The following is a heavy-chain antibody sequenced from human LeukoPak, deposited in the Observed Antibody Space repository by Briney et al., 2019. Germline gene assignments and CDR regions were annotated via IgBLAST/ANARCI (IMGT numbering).Heavy chain of an antibody. D-gene: IGHD4-17*01. J-gene: IGHJ6*03. Sequence: PSQTLSLTCTVSGGSISSGSYYWSWIRQPAGKGLEWIGRIYTSGSTNYNPSLKSRVTISVDTSKNQFSLKLSSVTAADTAVYYCARDSAYGDMDHYMDVWGKGTTVTVSS. CDR3: ARDSAYGDMDHYMDV. CDR1: GGSISSGSYY. CDR2: IYTSGST. V-gene: IGHV4-61*02.